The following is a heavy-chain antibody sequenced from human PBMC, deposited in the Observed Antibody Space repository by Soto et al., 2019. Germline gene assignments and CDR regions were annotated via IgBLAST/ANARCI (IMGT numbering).Heavy chain of an antibody. CDR2: FDPEDGET. CDR1: GYTLTELS. Sequence: QVQLVQSGAEVKKPGASVKVSCKVSGYTLTELSMHWVRQAPGKGLEWMGGFDPEDGETIYAQKFQSRVTMTEDTSTDTAYMELSSLRSEDTAVYYCATVGRKNDYSWGSYRPSYFDYWGQGTLVTVSS. CDR3: ATVGRKNDYSWGSYRPSYFDY. J-gene: IGHJ4*02. D-gene: IGHD3-16*02. V-gene: IGHV1-24*01.